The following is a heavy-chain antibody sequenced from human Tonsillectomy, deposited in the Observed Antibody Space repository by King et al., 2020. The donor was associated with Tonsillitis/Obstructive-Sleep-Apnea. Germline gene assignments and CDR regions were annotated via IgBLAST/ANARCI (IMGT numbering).Heavy chain of an antibody. CDR1: GYTFTSYG. J-gene: IGHJ4*02. CDR3: AREPLRGYGGYVLGSQFDY. CDR2: ISAYNGNR. D-gene: IGHD5-12*01. Sequence: QLVQSGAEVKKPGASVKVSCKASGYTFTSYGISWVRQAPGQGLEWMGWISAYNGNRNYAQKFQGRVTMTNDTSTSTAYMELRSLRSDDTAVYYCAREPLRGYGGYVLGSQFDYWGQGTLVTVSS. V-gene: IGHV1-18*01.